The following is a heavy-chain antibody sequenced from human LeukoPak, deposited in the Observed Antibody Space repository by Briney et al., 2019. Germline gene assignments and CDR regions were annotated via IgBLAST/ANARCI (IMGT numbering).Heavy chain of an antibody. CDR3: ARVLQGITGTTIDY. D-gene: IGHD1-7*01. V-gene: IGHV4-38-2*01. Sequence: PGGSLRLSCAASGFTFSNYAMSWVRQPPGKGLEWIGSIYYSGSTYYNPSLKSRVTISVDTSKNQFSLKLSSVTAADTAVYYCARVLQGITGTTIDYWGQGTLVTVSS. J-gene: IGHJ4*02. CDR2: IYYSGST. CDR1: GFTFSNYA.